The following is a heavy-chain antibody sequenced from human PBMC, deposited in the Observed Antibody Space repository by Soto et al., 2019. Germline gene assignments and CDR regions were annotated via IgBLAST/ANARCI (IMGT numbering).Heavy chain of an antibody. Sequence: EVQLVESGGGLVRPGGSLRLSCAASGFTFSSYTMHWVRQAPGKGLEWVSSITSTSTYIYYTDSLKGRFTISRDNVNNSLFLQMNNLGPGDTAVYYCARDGARDRGDKGFDYWGQGTVVTVSS. V-gene: IGHV3-21*01. CDR2: ITSTSTYI. D-gene: IGHD2-21*02. CDR1: GFTFSSYT. J-gene: IGHJ4*02. CDR3: ARDGARDRGDKGFDY.